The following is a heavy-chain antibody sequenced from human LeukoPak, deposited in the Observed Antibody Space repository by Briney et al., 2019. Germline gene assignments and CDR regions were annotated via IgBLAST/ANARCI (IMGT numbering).Heavy chain of an antibody. D-gene: IGHD5-18*01. CDR3: ASDAGGYSLQYYWYIDL. V-gene: IGHV4-59*12. Sequence: SETLSLTCTVSGGSISSYYWSWIRQPPGKGLEWIGYIYYSGSTNYNPSLKSRVTISLDTSKNQFSLKLSSVTAADTAVYYCASDAGGYSLQYYWYIDLWGRGTLVTVSS. J-gene: IGHJ2*01. CDR2: IYYSGST. CDR1: GGSISSYY.